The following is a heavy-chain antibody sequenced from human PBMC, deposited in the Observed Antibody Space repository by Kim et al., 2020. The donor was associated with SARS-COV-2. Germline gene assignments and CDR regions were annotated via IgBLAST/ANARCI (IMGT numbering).Heavy chain of an antibody. Sequence: GGSLRLSCAASGFTFSSYTMHWVRQVPGKGLVWVSRTNGEGRTISYADSVKGRFTISRDNAKKTLYLLMNSLRAEDTAVYYCASSVEGGMDVWGQGTTGT. J-gene: IGHJ6*02. V-gene: IGHV3-74*01. CDR3: ASSVEGGMDV. CDR1: GFTFSSYT. CDR2: TNGEGRTI.